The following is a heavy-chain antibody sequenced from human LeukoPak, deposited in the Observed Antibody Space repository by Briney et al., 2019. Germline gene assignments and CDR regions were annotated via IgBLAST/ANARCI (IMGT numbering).Heavy chain of an antibody. Sequence: PSETLSLTCAVYGGSFSGHYWSWIRQPPGKSLERIGEINRSGGTNYNPSLKSRVTISVDTSKNQFSLNLSSVTAADTAVYYCAREPGYCSGGSCYGGWFDPWGQGTLVTVSS. J-gene: IGHJ5*02. CDR2: INRSGGT. CDR1: GGSFSGHY. CDR3: AREPGYCSGGSCYGGWFDP. V-gene: IGHV4-34*01. D-gene: IGHD2-15*01.